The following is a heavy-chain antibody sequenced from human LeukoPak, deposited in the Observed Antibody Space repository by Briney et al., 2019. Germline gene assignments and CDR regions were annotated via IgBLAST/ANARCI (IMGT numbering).Heavy chain of an antibody. V-gene: IGHV4-59*01. CDR2: IYYSGSA. CDR3: ARLGYSSSWYVFDY. CDR1: GGCISSYY. Sequence: PSETLSLTCTVSGGCISSYYWSWIRQPPGKGPEWIGYIYYSGSAIYNPSLKSRVTISVDTSKSQFSLNLSSVTAADTAVYYCARLGYSSSWYVFDYWGQGTLVTVSS. J-gene: IGHJ4*02. D-gene: IGHD6-13*01.